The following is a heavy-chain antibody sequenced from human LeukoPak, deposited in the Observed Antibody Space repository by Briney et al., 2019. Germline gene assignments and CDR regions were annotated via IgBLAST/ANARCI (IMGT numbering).Heavy chain of an antibody. Sequence: GGSLRLSCAASGFTFSSYWMNWVRQAPGKGPVWVSHINTDGRTTTYADSVKGRFTVSRDNAKNTLYLEINRLRAEDTAVYYCARDNAYMFDYWGQGTQVTVSS. J-gene: IGHJ4*02. V-gene: IGHV3-74*01. CDR3: ARDNAYMFDY. D-gene: IGHD2-2*01. CDR2: INTDGRTT. CDR1: GFTFSSYW.